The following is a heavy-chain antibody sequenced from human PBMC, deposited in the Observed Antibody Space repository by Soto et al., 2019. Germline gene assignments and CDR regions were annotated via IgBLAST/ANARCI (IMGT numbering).Heavy chain of an antibody. CDR1: GGSFSCYY. V-gene: IGHV4-34*01. J-gene: IGHJ4*02. CDR3: ARGEWGRIFGVVSYDS. Sequence: SETLSLTCAVYGGSFSCYYWTWIRQPPGKGLEWIGEISHRGNTNYNPSLKSRVTLSVDTSKNQFSLKLSSVTAADTAVYYCARGEWGRIFGVVSYDSWGLGTLVTVS. D-gene: IGHD3-3*01. CDR2: ISHRGNT.